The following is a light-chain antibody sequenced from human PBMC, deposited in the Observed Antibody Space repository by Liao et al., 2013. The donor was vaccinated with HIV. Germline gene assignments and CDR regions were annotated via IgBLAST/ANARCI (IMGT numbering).Light chain of an antibody. V-gene: IGLV3-1*01. Sequence: SYELTQPPSVSVAPGQTASITCSGDKLGDKYACWYQQKPGQSPVLLISQDSKRPSGIPERFSGSNSGNTATLTISGTQAMDEADYYCQAWDSSTAVFGTGTKVTVL. CDR1: KLGDKY. J-gene: IGLJ1*01. CDR2: QDS. CDR3: QAWDSSTAV.